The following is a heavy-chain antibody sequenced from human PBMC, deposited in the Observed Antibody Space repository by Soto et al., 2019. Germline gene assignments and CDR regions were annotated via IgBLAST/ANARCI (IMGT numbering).Heavy chain of an antibody. D-gene: IGHD5-12*01. V-gene: IGHV3-23*01. CDR3: AKQLDIVATMGGGLRYYYYGMDV. Sequence: EVQLLESGGGLVQPGGSLRLSCAASGFTFSSYAMSWVRQAPGKGLEWVSAISGSGGSTYYADSVKGRFTISRDNSKNTLYLQMNSLRAEDTAVYYCAKQLDIVATMGGGLRYYYYGMDVWGQGTTVTVSS. CDR2: ISGSGGST. J-gene: IGHJ6*02. CDR1: GFTFSSYA.